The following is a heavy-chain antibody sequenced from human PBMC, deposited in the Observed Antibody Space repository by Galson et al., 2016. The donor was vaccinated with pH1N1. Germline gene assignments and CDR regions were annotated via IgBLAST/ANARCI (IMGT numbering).Heavy chain of an antibody. J-gene: IGHJ4*02. Sequence: QSGAEVTKPGESLKISCTGSGYDFSNYWIGWVRQMPGKGLEWMGIIYPGDSDTRYSPSFQGQVTISADKSIDTAFLQWNSLKASDTAMYYCARHRGGGGGDSYYFDYGGQGALVTVSS. CDR2: IYPGDSDT. D-gene: IGHD2-21*02. V-gene: IGHV5-51*03. CDR3: ARHRGGGGGDSYYFDY. CDR1: GYDFSNYW.